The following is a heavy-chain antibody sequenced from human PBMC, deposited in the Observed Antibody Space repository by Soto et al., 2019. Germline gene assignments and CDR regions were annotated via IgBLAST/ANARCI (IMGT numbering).Heavy chain of an antibody. J-gene: IGHJ3*02. D-gene: IGHD3-22*01. V-gene: IGHV1-46*01. CDR3: ARESLRADYDSSGYPGAFDI. CDR2: INPSGGST. CDR1: GYRYTCYY. Sequence: WKASGYRYTCYYMRRVRQAPGQGLEWMGIINPSGGSTSYAQKFQGRVTMTRDTSTSTVYMELSSLRSEDTAVYYCARESLRADYDSSGYPGAFDIWGQGTMVTV.